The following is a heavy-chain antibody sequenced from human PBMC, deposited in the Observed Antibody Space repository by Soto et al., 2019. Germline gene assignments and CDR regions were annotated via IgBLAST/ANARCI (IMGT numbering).Heavy chain of an antibody. V-gene: IGHV4-34*01. CDR3: ARATNGYYDILTGYSLDY. J-gene: IGHJ4*02. Sequence: SETLSLTCAVYGGSFSGYYWSWIRQPPGKGLEWIGEINHSGSTNYNPSLKSRVTISVDTSKNQFSLKLSSVTAADTAVYYCARATNGYYDILTGYSLDYWGQGTLVTVSS. CDR1: GGSFSGYY. CDR2: INHSGST. D-gene: IGHD3-9*01.